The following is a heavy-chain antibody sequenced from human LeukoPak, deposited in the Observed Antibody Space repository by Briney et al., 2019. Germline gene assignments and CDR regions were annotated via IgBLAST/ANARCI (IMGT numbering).Heavy chain of an antibody. CDR1: GYTFTSYY. CDR2: INPSGGST. V-gene: IGHV1-46*01. Sequence: ASVEVSCKASGYTFTSYYMHWVRQAPGQGLEWMGIINPSGGSTSYAQKFQGRVTMTRDTSTSTVYMELSSLRSEDTAVYYCARALRGVDYAFYIWGQGTIVTVSS. J-gene: IGHJ3*02. D-gene: IGHD3-10*01. CDR3: ARALRGVDYAFYI.